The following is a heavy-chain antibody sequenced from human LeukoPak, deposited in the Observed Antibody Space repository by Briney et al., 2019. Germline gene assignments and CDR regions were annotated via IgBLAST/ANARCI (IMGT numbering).Heavy chain of an antibody. J-gene: IGHJ4*02. V-gene: IGHV1-46*01. CDR2: INPSGGST. D-gene: IGHD6-19*01. CDR1: GYTFTSYY. CDR3: ARGPYSSGWLPKYYFDY. Sequence: ASVKVSCKASGYTFTSYYMHWVRQAPGQGLEWMGIINPSGGSTSYAQKFQGRVTMTRDTSISTAYMELSRLRSDGTAVYYCARGPYSSGWLPKYYFDYWGQGTLVTVSS.